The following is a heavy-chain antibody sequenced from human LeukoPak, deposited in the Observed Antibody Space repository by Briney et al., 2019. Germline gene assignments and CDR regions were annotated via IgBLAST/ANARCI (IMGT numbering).Heavy chain of an antibody. J-gene: IGHJ5*02. CDR2: IYYSGST. Sequence: SKTLSLTCTVSGGSISSSSYYWGWIRQPPGKGLEWIGSIYYSGSTYYNPSLKSRVTISVDTSKNQFSLKLSSVTAADTAVYYCAKTAEAAAAFYWFDPWGQGTLVTVSS. CDR3: AKTAEAAAAFYWFDP. V-gene: IGHV4-39*01. D-gene: IGHD6-13*01. CDR1: GGSISSSSYY.